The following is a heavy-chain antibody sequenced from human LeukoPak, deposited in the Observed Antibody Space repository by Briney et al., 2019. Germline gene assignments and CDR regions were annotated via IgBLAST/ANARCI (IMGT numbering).Heavy chain of an antibody. CDR1: GGSISSYY. V-gene: IGHV4-59*01. Sequence: PSETLSLTCTVSGGSISSYYWSWIRQPPGKGLEWIGYIYYSGSTNYNPSLKSRVTISVDTSKNQFSLKLSSVTAAGTAVYYCARGLGWFGEPPLYYFDYWGQGTLVTVSS. D-gene: IGHD3-10*01. CDR2: IYYSGST. J-gene: IGHJ4*02. CDR3: ARGLGWFGEPPLYYFDY.